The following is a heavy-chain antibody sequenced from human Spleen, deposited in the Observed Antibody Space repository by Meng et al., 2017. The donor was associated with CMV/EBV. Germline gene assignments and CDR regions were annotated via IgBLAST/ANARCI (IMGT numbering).Heavy chain of an antibody. Sequence: SLKISCAASGFTFDDYAMHWVRQAPGKGLEWVSGISWNSGSIGYADSVKGRFTISRDNAKNSLYLQMNSLRAEDMALYYCAKDSSDIRSWGGTYINSWGQGTLVTVSS. J-gene: IGHJ4*02. CDR1: GFTFDDYA. D-gene: IGHD2-21*01. CDR3: AKDSSDIRSWGGTYINS. V-gene: IGHV3-9*03. CDR2: ISWNSGSI.